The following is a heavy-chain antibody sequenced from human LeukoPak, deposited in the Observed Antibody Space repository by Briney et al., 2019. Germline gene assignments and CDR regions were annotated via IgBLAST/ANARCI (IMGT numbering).Heavy chain of an antibody. CDR3: ARHRDGYNL. CDR1: GGSISSYY. J-gene: IGHJ4*02. V-gene: IGHV4-59*08. Sequence: SETLSLTCTVSGGSISSYYWSWIRQPPGKGLEWIGYIYYSGSTNYNPPLKSRVTISVDTSKNQFSLTLSSVTAADTAVYYCARHRDGYNLWGQGTLVTVSS. CDR2: IYYSGST. D-gene: IGHD5-24*01.